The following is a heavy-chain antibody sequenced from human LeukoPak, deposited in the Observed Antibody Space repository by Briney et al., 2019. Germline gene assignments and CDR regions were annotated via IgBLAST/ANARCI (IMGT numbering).Heavy chain of an antibody. J-gene: IGHJ5*02. V-gene: IGHV1-18*01. CDR1: GYTFTSYA. Sequence: ASVKVSCKASGYTFTSYAMNWVRQAPGQGLEWMGWISAYNGNTNYAQKLQGRVTMTTDTSTSTAYMELRSLRSDDTAVYYCASVRSGWFDPWGQGTLVTVSS. D-gene: IGHD3-10*01. CDR3: ASVRSGWFDP. CDR2: ISAYNGNT.